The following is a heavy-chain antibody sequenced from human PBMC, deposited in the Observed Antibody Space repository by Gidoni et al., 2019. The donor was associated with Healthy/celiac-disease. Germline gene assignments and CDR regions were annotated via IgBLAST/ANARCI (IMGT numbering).Heavy chain of an antibody. J-gene: IGHJ4*02. CDR2: IIPIFGTA. D-gene: IGHD5-18*01. Sequence: QVQLVKSGAEGKKPGSSVRFPCKASGATFSSYAISWVRQAPGQGLEWMGGIIPIFGTANYAQKFQGRVTITADESTSTAYMGLSSLRSEDTAVYYCARDGTAMAPMPFDYWGQGTLVTVSS. CDR1: GATFSSYA. CDR3: ARDGTAMAPMPFDY. V-gene: IGHV1-69*01.